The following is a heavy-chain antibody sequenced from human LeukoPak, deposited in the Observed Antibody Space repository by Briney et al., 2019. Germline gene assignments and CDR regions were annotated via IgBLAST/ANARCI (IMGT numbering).Heavy chain of an antibody. Sequence: GGSLRLSCTASGFNFSRYDMKWVRQAPGKGLEWISYITSSGNITYYADSVKGRFTISRDNSRSTLYLQMNSLRADDSALYYCTCADYDDAWCGVDIWGQGTLVTVSS. CDR2: ITSSGNIT. J-gene: IGHJ3*02. CDR3: TCADYDDAWCGVDI. V-gene: IGHV3-48*01. CDR1: GFNFSRYD. D-gene: IGHD2-21*01.